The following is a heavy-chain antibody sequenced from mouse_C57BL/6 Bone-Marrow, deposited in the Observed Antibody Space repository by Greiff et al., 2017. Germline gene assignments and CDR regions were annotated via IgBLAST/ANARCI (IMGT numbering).Heavy chain of an antibody. V-gene: IGHV2-2*01. CDR2: IWSGGST. CDR1: GFSLTSYG. Sequence: VHLVESGPGLVQPSQSLSITCKVSGFSLTSYGVHWVRQSPGKGLEWLGVIWSGGSTDYNAAFISRMSISKDNSKSQVFFKMNSLQADDTAIYYCAREEAYYDEDWFAYWGQGTLVTVSA. J-gene: IGHJ3*01. CDR3: AREEAYYDEDWFAY. D-gene: IGHD2-4*01.